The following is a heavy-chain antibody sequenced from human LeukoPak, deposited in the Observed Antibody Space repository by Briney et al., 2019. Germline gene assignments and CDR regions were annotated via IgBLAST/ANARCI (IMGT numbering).Heavy chain of an antibody. Sequence: GESLRLSCAASGFTFNNYGMSWVRQAPGKGLEWVSGINWNAVREGYADSVKGRFTISRDNAKNSLYLQMNSLRAEDTAFYYCARLRNYDSSGYYFEIDYWGQGTLVTVSS. CDR2: INWNAVRE. CDR1: GFTFNNYG. D-gene: IGHD3-22*01. J-gene: IGHJ4*02. CDR3: ARLRNYDSSGYYFEIDY. V-gene: IGHV3-20*04.